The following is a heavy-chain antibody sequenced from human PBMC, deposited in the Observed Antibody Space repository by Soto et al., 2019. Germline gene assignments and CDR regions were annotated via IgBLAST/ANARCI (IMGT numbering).Heavy chain of an antibody. V-gene: IGHV3-23*01. Sequence: GSLRLSCAASGFTFSSYAMSWVRQAPGKGLEWVSAISGSGGSTYYADSVKGRFTISRDNSKNTLYLQMNSLRAEDTAVYYCAKYDYCSGGSCYLTRFGAAGFDYWGQGTLVTVSS. CDR3: AKYDYCSGGSCYLTRFGAAGFDY. CDR2: ISGSGGST. CDR1: GFTFSSYA. D-gene: IGHD2-15*01. J-gene: IGHJ4*02.